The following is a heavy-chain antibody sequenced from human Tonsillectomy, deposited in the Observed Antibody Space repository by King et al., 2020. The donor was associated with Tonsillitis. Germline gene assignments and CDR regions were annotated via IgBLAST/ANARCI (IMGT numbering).Heavy chain of an antibody. CDR3: ARSGYCDGDCHRYFDL. J-gene: IGHJ2*01. V-gene: IGHV3-74*01. CDR2: INSDGTRT. Sequence: VQLVESGGGLVQPGGSLRLSCAASGFTFSTYWIHWVRQAPGKGLVWVSRINSDGTRTNYADSVRGRFTISRDNAKNTLYLQMNSLRAEDTAVYYCARSGYCDGDCHRYFDLWGRGTLVTVSS. D-gene: IGHD2-21*02. CDR1: GFTFSTYW.